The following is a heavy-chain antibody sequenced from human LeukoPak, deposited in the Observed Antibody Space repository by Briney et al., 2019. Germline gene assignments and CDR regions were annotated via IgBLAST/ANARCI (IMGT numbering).Heavy chain of an antibody. J-gene: IGHJ4*02. CDR3: ARSGYYDSSGYSPNY. V-gene: IGHV3-21*01. CDR2: VSSSSSYI. CDR1: GFTFSSYS. D-gene: IGHD3-22*01. Sequence: GGSLRLSCAASGFTFSSYSMSWVRQATGKGLEWVSYVSSSSSYIYYADSVKGRFTISRDNAKNSLYLQMNSLRAEDTAVYYCARSGYYDSSGYSPNYWGQGTLVTVSS.